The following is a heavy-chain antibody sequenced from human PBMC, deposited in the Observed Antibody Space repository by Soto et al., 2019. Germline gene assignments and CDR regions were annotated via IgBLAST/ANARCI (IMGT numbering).Heavy chain of an antibody. V-gene: IGHV5-51*01. CDR1: GYSFTSYW. Sequence: LKISGKGSGYSFTSYWIGWLRQMPGKGLEWMGIIYPGDSETRYSPSFQGQVTISADKSISTAYLQWSSLKASDTAMYYCARSSGGHLYSFEYWAQGTQVTVSS. CDR3: ARSSGGHLYSFEY. J-gene: IGHJ4*02. CDR2: IYPGDSET. D-gene: IGHD3-22*01.